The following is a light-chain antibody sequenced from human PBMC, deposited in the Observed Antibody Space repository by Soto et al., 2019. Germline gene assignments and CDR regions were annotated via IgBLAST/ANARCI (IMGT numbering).Light chain of an antibody. CDR3: CSYAGSYSYV. CDR1: SSDVGGYNY. CDR2: DVS. J-gene: IGLJ1*01. Sequence: QSVLTQPRSVSGSPGQSVTISCTGTSSDVGGYNYVSRYQEQPGKAPKLMIYDVSKRPSGVPDRFSGSKSGNTASLTISGLQAEDEADYYCCSYAGSYSYVFGTGTKLTVL. V-gene: IGLV2-11*01.